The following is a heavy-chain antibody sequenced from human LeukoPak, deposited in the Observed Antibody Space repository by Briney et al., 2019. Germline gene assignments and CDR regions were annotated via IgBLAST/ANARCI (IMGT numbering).Heavy chain of an antibody. V-gene: IGHV1-18*01. CDR3: ATIRYYYDSRKGFDL. Sequence: ASVKVSCKASGYTFTSYGISWVRQAPGQGLEWMGWISAYNGNTNYAQKLQGRVTMTTDTSTSTAYMELRSLRSDDTAVYYCATIRYYYDSRKGFDLWGRGTLVTVSS. CDR2: ISAYNGNT. J-gene: IGHJ2*01. D-gene: IGHD3-22*01. CDR1: GYTFTSYG.